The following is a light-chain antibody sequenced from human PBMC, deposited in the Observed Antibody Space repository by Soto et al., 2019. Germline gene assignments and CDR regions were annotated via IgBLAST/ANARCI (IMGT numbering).Light chain of an antibody. CDR1: QSLSSSY. CDR3: QQDSSSILT. CDR2: GAS. J-gene: IGKJ4*01. Sequence: ENVLTQSPGTLSLSPGERATLSCRASQSLSSSYLAWYQQKPGLAPRLLIYGASSRATGIPDRFSGSGSGTDFTLTISRLEPEDFAVYYCQQDSSSILTFGGGTKVEIK. V-gene: IGKV3-20*01.